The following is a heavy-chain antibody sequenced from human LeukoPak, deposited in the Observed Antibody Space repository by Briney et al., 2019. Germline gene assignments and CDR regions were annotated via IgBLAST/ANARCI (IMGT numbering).Heavy chain of an antibody. J-gene: IGHJ4*02. CDR2: ITPDGSDR. D-gene: IGHD6-19*01. V-gene: IGHV3-7*01. CDR1: GFTFNNYR. CDR3: VPGGLAVSGIDY. Sequence: GGALRLSCAVSGFTFNNYRMSWVRQAPGKGREWVANITPDGSDRYYVNSLKGRVTISRDNTKSSLYLQLNSLRAEDTAVYYCVPGGLAVSGIDYWGQGALVTVSS.